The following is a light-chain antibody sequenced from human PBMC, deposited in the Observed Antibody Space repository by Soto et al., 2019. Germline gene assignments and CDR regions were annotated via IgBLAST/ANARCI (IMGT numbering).Light chain of an antibody. CDR3: QQYGSSPT. CDR2: GAS. V-gene: IGKV3-20*01. Sequence: EIVLTQSPGTLSLSPGERAPLSCRASQSVSSSYLAWYQQKPGRAPRLLIYGASSRATGIPDRFSGSGSGTDFTLTINRLEPEDFAVYYCQQYGSSPTFGQGTRLEIK. J-gene: IGKJ5*01. CDR1: QSVSSSY.